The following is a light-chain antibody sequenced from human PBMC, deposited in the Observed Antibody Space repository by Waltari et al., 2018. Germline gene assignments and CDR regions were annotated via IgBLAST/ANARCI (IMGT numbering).Light chain of an antibody. CDR3: HSRDVSGVGGT. Sequence: TQDPAVSVAVGRTVRITCQGDSLRIYNASWYQQRPGQAPKLLIYDQNARPSGVPGRFSGSISDNTASLTITGAQAEDEAYYYCHSRDVSGVGGTFGGGTKLTVL. J-gene: IGLJ2*01. CDR2: DQN. CDR1: SLRIYN. V-gene: IGLV3-19*01.